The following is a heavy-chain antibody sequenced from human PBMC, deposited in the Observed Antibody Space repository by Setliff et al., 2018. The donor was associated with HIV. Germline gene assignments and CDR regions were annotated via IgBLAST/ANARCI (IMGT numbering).Heavy chain of an antibody. Sequence: PSETLSLTCAVYNGSFSGYYWSWIRQPPGKGLEWIGEINHSGSTNYNPSLESRVTISVDTSKNQFSLRLSSVTAADTAVYYCIIAYSSGWLAPMGFGSWGQGTLVTVSS. D-gene: IGHD6-19*01. J-gene: IGHJ4*02. CDR2: INHSGST. V-gene: IGHV4-34*01. CDR1: NGSFSGYY. CDR3: IIAYSSGWLAPMGFGS.